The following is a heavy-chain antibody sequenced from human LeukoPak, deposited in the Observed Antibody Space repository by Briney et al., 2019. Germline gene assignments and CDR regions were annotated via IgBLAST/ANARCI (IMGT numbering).Heavy chain of an antibody. D-gene: IGHD3-3*01. Sequence: ASVKVSCKASGYTFTSYDINWVRQATGQGLEWMGWMNPNSGNTGYAQKFQGRVTMTRNTSISTAYMELSSLRSEDTAVYYCARIPPPDRLSGYDQEDFDYWGQGTLVTVSS. CDR1: GYTFTSYD. V-gene: IGHV1-8*01. CDR3: ARIPPPDRLSGYDQEDFDY. J-gene: IGHJ4*02. CDR2: MNPNSGNT.